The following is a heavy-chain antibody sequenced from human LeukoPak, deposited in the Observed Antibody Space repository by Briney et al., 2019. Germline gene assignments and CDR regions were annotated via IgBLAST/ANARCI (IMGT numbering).Heavy chain of an antibody. Sequence: SETLSLTCTVSGSSISSSSYYWGWIRQPPGKGLEWVGSIYVSGTTYYNPSLQSRLTISVDTSKNQFSLRLSSVTAADTAVYYCASRGCSGGGCRLPLIGPFDYWGQGTLVTVCS. J-gene: IGHJ4*02. D-gene: IGHD2-15*01. V-gene: IGHV4-39*01. CDR2: IYVSGTT. CDR1: GSSISSSSYY. CDR3: ASRGCSGGGCRLPLIGPFDY.